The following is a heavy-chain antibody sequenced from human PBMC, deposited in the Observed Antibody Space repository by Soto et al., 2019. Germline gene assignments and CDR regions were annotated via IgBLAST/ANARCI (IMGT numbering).Heavy chain of an antibody. CDR3: ARLPAVAGFDF. V-gene: IGHV4-39*01. D-gene: IGHD6-19*01. J-gene: IGHJ4*02. Sequence: SETLSLTCTVSGGSIGSSSYYWGWIRQPPGKGLEWIGNMFYSGSTYYNPSLKSRVTISVDTSKNQFSLKLSSVTAADTALYYCARLPAVAGFDFWGQGTLVTVSS. CDR2: MFYSGST. CDR1: GGSIGSSSYY.